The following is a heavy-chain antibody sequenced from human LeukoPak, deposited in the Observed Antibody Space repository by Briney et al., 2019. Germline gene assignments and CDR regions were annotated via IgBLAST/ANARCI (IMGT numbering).Heavy chain of an antibody. CDR2: IYHSGST. CDR3: ARGDSSGYYYYFDY. CDR1: AGSIRSSSW. D-gene: IGHD3-22*01. Sequence: SETLSLTCSVSAGSIRSSSWWSWVRQPPGKGLEWIGSIYHSGSTYYNPSLKSRVTISVDTSKNQFSLKLSSVTAADTAVYYCARGDSSGYYYYFDYWGQGTLVTVSS. V-gene: IGHV4-38-2*02. J-gene: IGHJ4*02.